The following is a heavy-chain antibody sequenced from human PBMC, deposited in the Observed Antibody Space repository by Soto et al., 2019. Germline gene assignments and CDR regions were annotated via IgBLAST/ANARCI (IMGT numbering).Heavy chain of an antibody. CDR2: ISWNSGSI. V-gene: IGHV3-9*01. J-gene: IGHJ6*02. CDR1: GFTFDDYA. CDR3: TSWIAAAAGYYYGMDV. D-gene: IGHD6-13*01. Sequence: GGSLRLSCAASGFTFDDYAMHWVRQAPGKGLEWVSGISWNSGSIGYAASVKGRFTISRDDSKNTAYLQMNSLKTEDTAVYYCTSWIAAAAGYYYGMDVWGQGTTVTVSS.